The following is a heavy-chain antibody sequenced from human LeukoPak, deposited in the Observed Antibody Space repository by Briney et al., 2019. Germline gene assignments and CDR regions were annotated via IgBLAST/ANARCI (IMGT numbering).Heavy chain of an antibody. CDR3: ARQGFLEWLFPFDY. J-gene: IGHJ4*02. D-gene: IGHD3-3*01. Sequence: SQTLSLTCTVSGGSISSSSYYWGWIRQPPGKGLEWIGSIYYSGSTYYNPSLKSRVTISVDTSKNQFSLKLSSVTAADTAVYYCARQGFLEWLFPFDYWGQGTLVTVSS. V-gene: IGHV4-39*01. CDR1: GGSISSSSYY. CDR2: IYYSGST.